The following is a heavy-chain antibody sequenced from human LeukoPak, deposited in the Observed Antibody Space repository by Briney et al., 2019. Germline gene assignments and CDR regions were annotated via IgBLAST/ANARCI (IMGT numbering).Heavy chain of an antibody. CDR3: ARFGPFYDSSAFDI. CDR1: GGTFSSYA. Sequence: SVKVSCKASGGTFSSYAISWVRQAPGQGLEWMGGIIPIFGTANYAQKFQGRVTITADESTSTAYMELSSLRSEDTAVYYCARFGPFYDSSAFDIWGQGTMVTVSS. J-gene: IGHJ3*02. V-gene: IGHV1-69*13. CDR2: IIPIFGTA. D-gene: IGHD3-22*01.